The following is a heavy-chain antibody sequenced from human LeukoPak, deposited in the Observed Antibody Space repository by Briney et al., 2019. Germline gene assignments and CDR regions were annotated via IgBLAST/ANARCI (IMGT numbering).Heavy chain of an antibody. CDR1: GGSISSSSYY. CDR2: IYYGGST. Sequence: SETLSLTCTVSGGSISSSSYYWGWIRQPPGKGLEWIGSIYYGGSTYYNSSLKSRVTISVDISKNQFSLKVSPVIAADTAVYYCARDAGHQLSRRNYYAMDVWGQGTTVTVSS. J-gene: IGHJ6*02. V-gene: IGHV4-39*07. CDR3: ARDAGHQLSRRNYYAMDV. D-gene: IGHD2-2*01.